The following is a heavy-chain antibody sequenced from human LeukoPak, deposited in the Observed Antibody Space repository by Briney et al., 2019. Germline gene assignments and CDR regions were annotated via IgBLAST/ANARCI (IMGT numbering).Heavy chain of an antibody. D-gene: IGHD6-6*01. CDR2: IKQGGSEK. CDR3: ARVGGQLALDY. V-gene: IGHV3-7*01. J-gene: IGHJ4*02. Sequence: GGSLRLSCAASGFTFSSYAMSWVRQAPGKGLEWVANIKQGGSEKYYVDSVKGRFTISRDNAKNSLYLQMNSLRAEDTAVYYCARVGGQLALDYWGQGTLVTVSS. CDR1: GFTFSSYA.